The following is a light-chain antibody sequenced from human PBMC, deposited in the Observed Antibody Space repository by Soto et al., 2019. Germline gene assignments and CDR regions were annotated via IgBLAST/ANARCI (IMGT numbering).Light chain of an antibody. Sequence: AIPMTQSPSSLSASVGDRVTITCRASQGIRNDLDWIQQKPGKAPKLLIYAASNLQSGVPARFSGSGSGTDFTLTISSLQPEDFATYYCLQKYFYPFTFGPGTKVDI. CDR2: AAS. CDR3: LQKYFYPFT. J-gene: IGKJ3*01. V-gene: IGKV1-6*01. CDR1: QGIRND.